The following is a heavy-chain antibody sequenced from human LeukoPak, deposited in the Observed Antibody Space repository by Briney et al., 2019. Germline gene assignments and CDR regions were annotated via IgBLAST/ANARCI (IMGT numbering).Heavy chain of an antibody. J-gene: IGHJ4*02. D-gene: IGHD3-10*01. CDR1: GFTVXXXX. V-gene: IGHV3-21*01. CDR2: XXSSSSYI. CDR3: ARMYYVRGVLFYYFDY. Sequence: PGGXXXLXXXASGFTVXXXXMSXXXQXXXXGXXXXSXXXSSSSYIYYADSAKGRFTISRDNAKNSLYLQMNSLRAEDTAVYYCARMYYVRGVLFYYFDYWGQGTLVTVSS.